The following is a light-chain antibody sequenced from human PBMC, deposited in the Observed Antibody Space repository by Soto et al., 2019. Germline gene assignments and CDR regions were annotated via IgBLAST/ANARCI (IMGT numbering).Light chain of an antibody. CDR3: QSYDSSLSGWV. J-gene: IGLJ3*02. V-gene: IGLV1-40*01. CDR1: SSNIGAGYD. CDR2: GNS. Sequence: QAVLTQPPSVSGAPGQRVTISCTGSSSNIGAGYDVHWYQQLPGTAPNLLIYGNSNRPSGVPDRFSGSKSGTSASLALTGLRAEDEADYYCQSYDSSLSGWVFGGGTQLTV.